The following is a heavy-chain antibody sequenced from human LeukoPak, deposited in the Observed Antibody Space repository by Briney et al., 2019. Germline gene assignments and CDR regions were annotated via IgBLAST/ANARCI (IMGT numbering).Heavy chain of an antibody. Sequence: SETLSLTCAVYGGSFSGYYWSWIRQPPGKGLEWIGEINHSGSTNYNPSLKSRVTISVDTSKNQFSLKLSTVTAADTAVYYCARGSDMLTGYSFDYWGQGTLVTVSS. J-gene: IGHJ4*02. V-gene: IGHV4-34*01. CDR3: ARGSDMLTGYSFDY. CDR2: INHSGST. CDR1: GGSFSGYY. D-gene: IGHD3-9*01.